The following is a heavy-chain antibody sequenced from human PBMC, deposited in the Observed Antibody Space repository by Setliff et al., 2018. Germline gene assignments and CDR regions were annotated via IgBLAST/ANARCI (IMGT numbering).Heavy chain of an antibody. CDR2: TIPMFGST. D-gene: IGHD2-15*01. CDR3: ARAPPKIVVTVAALDY. V-gene: IGHV1-69*05. J-gene: IGHJ4*02. CDR1: GDTFRSYG. Sequence: ASVKVSCKASGDTFRSYGISWVRQAPGQGLEWMGGTIPMFGSTSYAQKFQGRVTIITDTSTSTAYMELRSLRSDDTAVYYCARAPPKIVVTVAALDYWGQGALVTVSS.